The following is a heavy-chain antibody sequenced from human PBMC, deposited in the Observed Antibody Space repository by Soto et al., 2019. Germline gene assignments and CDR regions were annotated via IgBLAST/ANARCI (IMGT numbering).Heavy chain of an antibody. J-gene: IGHJ4*02. CDR2: IYYSGST. V-gene: IGHV4-59*01. CDR1: GGSISSYY. D-gene: IGHD5-18*01. CDR3: ARTVDTAMVTFAY. Sequence: SETLSLTCTVSGGSISSYYWSWIRQPPGKGLEWIGYIYYSGSTNYNPSLKSRVTISVDTSKNQFSLKLSSVTAADTAVYYCARTVDTAMVTFAYWGQGTLVTVSS.